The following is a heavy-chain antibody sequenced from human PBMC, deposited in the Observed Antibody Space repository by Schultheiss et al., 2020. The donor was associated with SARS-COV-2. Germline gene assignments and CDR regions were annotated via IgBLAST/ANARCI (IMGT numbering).Heavy chain of an antibody. CDR1: GFSLSTSGVG. D-gene: IGHD6-19*01. Sequence: SGPTLVKPAQTLTLTCTFSGFSLSTSGVGVAWIRQPPGKALEWLALIYWDDDKRSSPSLKSRLTITKDTSKNQVVLTMTNMDPVDTATYYCAHDGVYSSGWYAKSFDYWGQGTLVTVSS. J-gene: IGHJ4*02. CDR3: AHDGVYSSGWYAKSFDY. CDR2: IYWDDDK. V-gene: IGHV2-5*02.